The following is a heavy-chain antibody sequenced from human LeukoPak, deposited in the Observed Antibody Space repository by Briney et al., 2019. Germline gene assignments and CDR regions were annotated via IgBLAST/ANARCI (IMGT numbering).Heavy chain of an antibody. CDR2: ISISSSYI. V-gene: IGHV3-21*01. Sequence: PGGSLRLSCAASGFTFSSYSMNWVRQAPGKGLEWVSSISISSSYIYYADSVKGRFTISRDNAKNSLYLQMNSLRAEDTAVYYCARDYWYYYDSSGYYYDYWGQGTLVTVSS. CDR3: ARDYWYYYDSSGYYYDY. J-gene: IGHJ4*02. D-gene: IGHD3-22*01. CDR1: GFTFSSYS.